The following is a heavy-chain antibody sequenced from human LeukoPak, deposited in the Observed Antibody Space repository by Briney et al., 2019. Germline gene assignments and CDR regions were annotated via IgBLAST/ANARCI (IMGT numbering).Heavy chain of an antibody. CDR3: ARGSTGTTGY. V-gene: IGHV1-3*01. Sequence: ASVKVSCNAAGYTFTIYAMHWVRQPPGQRLEWMGWINAGNGNTKYSQKFQGRVTITRDTSASTAYMELSSLRSEDTAVYYCARGSTGTTGYWGQGTLVTVSS. D-gene: IGHD1-1*01. J-gene: IGHJ4*02. CDR1: GYTFTIYA. CDR2: INAGNGNT.